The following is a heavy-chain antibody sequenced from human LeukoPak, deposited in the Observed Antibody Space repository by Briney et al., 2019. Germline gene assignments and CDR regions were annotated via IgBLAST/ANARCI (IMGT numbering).Heavy chain of an antibody. D-gene: IGHD2-15*01. CDR3: AKGGPGAFDF. CDR1: GFSFSRTD. V-gene: IGHV3-23*01. Sequence: GGSLRLSCAASGFSFSRTDMFWVRQAPGKGLEYVSSISGTRAATYYADPVRGRFTISRDNSKKMLFLQMNSLRAEDTALYYCAKGGPGAFDFWGQGTIVAVSS. J-gene: IGHJ3*01. CDR2: ISGTRAAT.